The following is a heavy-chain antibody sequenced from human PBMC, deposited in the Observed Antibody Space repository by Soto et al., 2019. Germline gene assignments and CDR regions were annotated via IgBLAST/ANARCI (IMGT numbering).Heavy chain of an antibody. CDR3: ARRATSWFFDY. V-gene: IGHV4-59*01. D-gene: IGHD2-2*01. Sequence: SETLSLTCTVSGGSISDYYWSWIRQPPGKGLEWIGYIFYSGSTNYNPSLKSRVTISVDTSKNQFSLRLSSVAAADTAVYYCARRATSWFFDYWGQGTLVTVSS. CDR2: IFYSGST. J-gene: IGHJ4*02. CDR1: GGSISDYY.